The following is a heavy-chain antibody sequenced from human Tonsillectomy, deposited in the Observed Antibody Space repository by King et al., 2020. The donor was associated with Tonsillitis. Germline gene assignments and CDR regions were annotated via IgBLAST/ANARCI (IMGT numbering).Heavy chain of an antibody. V-gene: IGHV4-30-4*01. J-gene: IGHJ6*02. CDR3: ARDRVGITIFGVVLYGMDV. Sequence: QLQESGPGLVKPSQTLSLTCTVSGGSISSGDYYWSWIRQPPGKGLEWIGYIYYSGSTYYNPSLKSRVTISVDTSKNQFSLKLSSVTAADTAVYYCARDRVGITIFGVVLYGMDVWGQGTTVTVSS. CDR1: GGSISSGDYY. D-gene: IGHD3-3*01. CDR2: IYYSGST.